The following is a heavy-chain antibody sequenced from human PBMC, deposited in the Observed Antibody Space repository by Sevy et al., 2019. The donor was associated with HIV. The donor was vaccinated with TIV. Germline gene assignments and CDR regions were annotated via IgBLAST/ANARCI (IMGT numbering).Heavy chain of an antibody. Sequence: GGSLRLSCTASGFTFSSYAMSWVRQAPGKGLEWVSAISGSGGSTYYADSVKGRFTISRDNSKNTLYLQMNSLRAEDTAVYYCAKHYATGDFFLPDDYWGQGTLVTVSS. J-gene: IGHJ4*02. V-gene: IGHV3-23*01. CDR2: ISGSGGST. D-gene: IGHD7-27*01. CDR3: AKHYATGDFFLPDDY. CDR1: GFTFSSYA.